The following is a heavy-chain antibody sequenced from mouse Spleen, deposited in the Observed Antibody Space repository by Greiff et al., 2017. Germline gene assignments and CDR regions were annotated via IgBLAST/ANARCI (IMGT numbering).Heavy chain of an antibody. D-gene: IGHD1-2*01. V-gene: IGHV5-6-5*01. CDR2: ISSGGST. Sequence: EVKLVESGGGLVKPGGSLKLSCAASGFTFSSYAMSWVRQTPEKRLEWVASISSGGSTYYQDSVKGRFTIFRDNARNSLYLQMSSLRSGDTAMYDCARGRDYGYVFAYWGQGTLVTGSA. CDR3: ARGRDYGYVFAY. CDR1: GFTFSSYA. J-gene: IGHJ3*01.